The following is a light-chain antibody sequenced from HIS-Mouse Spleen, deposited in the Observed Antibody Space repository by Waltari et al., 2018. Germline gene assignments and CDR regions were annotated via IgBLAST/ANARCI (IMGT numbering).Light chain of an antibody. CDR2: AAS. V-gene: IGKV1-9*01. CDR1: PGISSY. CDR3: QQRNSYPPT. J-gene: IGKJ1*01. Sequence: DIQLTQSPSFLSASVGDRVTITCRASPGISSYLAWYQQKPGKAPKLLIYAASTLQSGVPSRFSGSGSGTEFTLTISSLQPEDFATYYCQQRNSYPPTFGQGTKVEIK.